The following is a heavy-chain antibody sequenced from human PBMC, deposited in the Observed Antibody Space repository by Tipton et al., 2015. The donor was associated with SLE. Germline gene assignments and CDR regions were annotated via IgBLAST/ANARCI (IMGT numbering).Heavy chain of an antibody. CDR1: GGSFSGYY. Sequence: TLSLTCAVYGGSFSGYYWSWIRQPPGKGLEWIGEINHSGSTNYNPSLKSRVTISVDTSKNQFSLKLGSVTAADTAMYYCARHRGMVQGVIVPFEYWGQGTLVTVSS. CDR2: INHSGST. J-gene: IGHJ4*02. V-gene: IGHV4-34*01. CDR3: ARHRGMVQGVIVPFEY. D-gene: IGHD3-10*01.